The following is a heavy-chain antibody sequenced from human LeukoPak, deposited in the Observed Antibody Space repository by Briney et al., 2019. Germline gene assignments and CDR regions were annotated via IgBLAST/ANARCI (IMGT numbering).Heavy chain of an antibody. CDR3: ERERSSSSDY. V-gene: IGHV4-38-2*02. CDR2: IYHSGST. CDR1: GYSTSSGYY. J-gene: IGHJ4*02. Sequence: SETLSLTCAVSGYSTSSGYYWGWIRQPPGKGLEWIGSIYHSGSTYYNPSLKSRVTISVDTSKNQFSLKLSSVTATDAAIYYCERERSSSSDYWGQGTLVTVSS. D-gene: IGHD6-6*01.